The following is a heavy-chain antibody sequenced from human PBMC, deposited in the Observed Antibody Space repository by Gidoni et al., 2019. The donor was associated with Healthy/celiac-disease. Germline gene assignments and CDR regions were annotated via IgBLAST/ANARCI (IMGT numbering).Heavy chain of an antibody. CDR1: GFTFSSYA. V-gene: IGHV3-30-3*01. D-gene: IGHD3-10*01. CDR3: ARGSMGDAFDI. J-gene: IGHJ3*02. CDR2: ISYDGSNK. Sequence: QVQLVESGGGVVQPGRSLRLSCAASGFTFSSYAMHWVRQAPGKGLEWVAVISYDGSNKYYADSVKGRFTISRDNSKNTLYLQMNSLRAEDTAVYYCARGSMGDAFDIWGQGTMVTVSS.